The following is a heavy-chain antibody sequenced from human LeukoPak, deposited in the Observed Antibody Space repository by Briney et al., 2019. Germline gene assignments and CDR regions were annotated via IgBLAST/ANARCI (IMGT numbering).Heavy chain of an antibody. V-gene: IGHV1-18*01. CDR2: ISAYNGNT. Sequence: ASVKVSCKASGYTFTSYGISWVRQAPGQGLERMGWISAYNGNTNYAQKLQGRVTMTTDTSTGTAYMELRSLRSDDTAVYYCARSRSGNDFDYYYYYMDVWGKGTTVTVSS. J-gene: IGHJ6*03. D-gene: IGHD5-12*01. CDR1: GYTFTSYG. CDR3: ARSRSGNDFDYYYYYMDV.